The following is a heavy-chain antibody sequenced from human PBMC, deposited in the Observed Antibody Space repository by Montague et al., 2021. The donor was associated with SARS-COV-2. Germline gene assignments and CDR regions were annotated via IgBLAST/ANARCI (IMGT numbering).Heavy chain of an antibody. J-gene: IGHJ6*03. CDR2: THHGGST. Sequence: SETLSLTCAVHGGSFSTYSWNWIRQPPGKGLEWIGETHHGGSTNYNPSLKNRVTISADTSKNQFSLKLTSVAAADTAVYYCARLGDGVVPSPILGVGPYYSYYYMDVWGKGTTVTVSS. CDR3: ARLGDGVVPSPILGVGPYYSYYYMDV. D-gene: IGHD3-10*01. CDR1: GGSFSTYS. V-gene: IGHV4-34*01.